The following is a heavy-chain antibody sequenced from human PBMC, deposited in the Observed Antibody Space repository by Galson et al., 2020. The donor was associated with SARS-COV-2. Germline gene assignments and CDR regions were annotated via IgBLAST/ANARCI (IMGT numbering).Heavy chain of an antibody. CDR2: ISSSSSYI. CDR1: GFTFSSYS. CDR3: ARAETYYDFWSGYRSELPGHYYYYYYMDV. V-gene: IGHV3-21*01. Sequence: GGSLRLSCAASGFTFSSYSMNWVRQAPGKGLEWVSSISSSSSYIYYADSVKGRFTISRDNAKNSLYLQMNSLRAEDTAVYYCARAETYYDFWSGYRSELPGHYYYYYYMDVWGKGTTVTVSS. J-gene: IGHJ6*03. D-gene: IGHD3-3*01.